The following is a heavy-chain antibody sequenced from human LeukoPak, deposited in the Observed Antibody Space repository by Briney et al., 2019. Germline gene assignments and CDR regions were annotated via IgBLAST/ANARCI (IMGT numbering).Heavy chain of an antibody. CDR1: GGSISRSNW. D-gene: IGHD3-22*01. CDR3: ARPTFYYDGSGYRTFDS. CDR2: IFHSGST. J-gene: IGHJ4*02. Sequence: SETLSLTCAVSGGSISRSNWWTLVRQFPGEGLEWIGEIFHSGSTNHNPSLKRRVIISVDKSKNPFSLKLSSVTAAHTAVYYCARPTFYYDGSGYRTFDSWGQRTLVTVSS. V-gene: IGHV4-4*02.